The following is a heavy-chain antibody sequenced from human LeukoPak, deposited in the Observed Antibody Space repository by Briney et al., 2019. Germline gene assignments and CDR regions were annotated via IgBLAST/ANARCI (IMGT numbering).Heavy chain of an antibody. J-gene: IGHJ3*02. CDR1: GGSISGYH. CDR2: IYYSGSS. V-gene: IGHV4-59*08. CDR3: ARYIVVVPAAIRTDAFDI. Sequence: SETLSLTCNVSGGSISGYHWSWIRQPPGKGLEWLGYIYYSGSSNYNPSLKSRVTMSADTSKNQFSLKLSSVTAADTAVYYCARYIVVVPAAIRTDAFDIWGQGTMVTVSS. D-gene: IGHD2-2*01.